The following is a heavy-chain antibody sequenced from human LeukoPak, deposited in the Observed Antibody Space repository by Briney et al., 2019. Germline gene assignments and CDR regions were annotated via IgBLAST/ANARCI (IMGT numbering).Heavy chain of an antibody. CDR3: AKGYSSSWYGVSRWFDP. J-gene: IGHJ5*02. CDR1: GFTFSSYA. D-gene: IGHD6-13*01. V-gene: IGHV3-23*01. Sequence: PGGSLRLSCAASGFTFSSYAMSWVRHAPGKGLEWVSAISGSGGSTYYADSVKGRFTISRDNSKNTLYLQMNSLRAEDTAVYYCAKGYSSSWYGVSRWFDPWGQGTLVTVSS. CDR2: ISGSGGST.